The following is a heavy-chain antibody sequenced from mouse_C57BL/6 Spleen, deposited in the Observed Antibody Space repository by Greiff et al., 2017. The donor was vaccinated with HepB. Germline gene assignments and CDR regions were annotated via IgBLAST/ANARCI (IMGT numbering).Heavy chain of an antibody. V-gene: IGHV1-7*01. D-gene: IGHD2-12*01. CDR3: ARSVPLDDEGFAY. J-gene: IGHJ3*01. CDR1: GYTFTSYW. Sequence: VQLQQSGAELAKPGASVKLSCKASGYTFTSYWMHWVKQRPGQGLEWIGYINPSSGYTTYTQKFKDKATLTADNSSSTAYMQLSSLTYAYSAVYYCARSVPLDDEGFAYWGQGTLVTVSA. CDR2: INPSSGYT.